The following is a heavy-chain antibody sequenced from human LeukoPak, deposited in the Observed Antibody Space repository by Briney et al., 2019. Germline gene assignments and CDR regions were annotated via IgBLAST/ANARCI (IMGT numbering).Heavy chain of an antibody. CDR3: ARDKPHHCYDSSGYGY. CDR2: INHSGST. CDR1: GGSFSGYY. Sequence: SETLSLTCAVYGGSFSGYYWSWIRQPPGKGLEWIGEINHSGSTNYNPSLKSRVTISVDTSKNQFSLKLSSVTAADTAVYYCARDKPHHCYDSSGYGYWGQGTLVTVSS. J-gene: IGHJ4*02. D-gene: IGHD3-22*01. V-gene: IGHV4-34*01.